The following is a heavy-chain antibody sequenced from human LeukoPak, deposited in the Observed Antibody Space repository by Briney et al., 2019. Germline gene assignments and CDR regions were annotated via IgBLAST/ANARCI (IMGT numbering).Heavy chain of an antibody. D-gene: IGHD3-10*01. Sequence: PSETLSLTCTVSGGSISSYYWSWIRQPPGKGLEWIGNIFYSGGTYYSPSLTSRVTISLGTSRNQFSLKLNSVTAADTAVYYCAKSNGYGLVDIWGQGTMVTVSS. CDR2: IFYSGGT. CDR1: GGSISSYY. J-gene: IGHJ3*02. CDR3: AKSNGYGLVDI. V-gene: IGHV4-59*04.